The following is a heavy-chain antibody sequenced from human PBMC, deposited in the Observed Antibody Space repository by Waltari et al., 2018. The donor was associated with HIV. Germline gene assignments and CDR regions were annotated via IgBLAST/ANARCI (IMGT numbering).Heavy chain of an antibody. CDR1: GYTFTGYH. D-gene: IGHD4-4*01. Sequence: QVQLVQSGAEVTKPGASVKVSCKASGYTFTGYHMHWVRQAPGQGLEWMGRINPNSGGTNYAQQFQGRVTMTRDTSISTAYMELSRLRSDDTAVYYCAREGARMTTMIYYYYGMDVWGQGTTVTVSS. J-gene: IGHJ6*02. CDR2: INPNSGGT. CDR3: AREGARMTTMIYYYYGMDV. V-gene: IGHV1-2*06.